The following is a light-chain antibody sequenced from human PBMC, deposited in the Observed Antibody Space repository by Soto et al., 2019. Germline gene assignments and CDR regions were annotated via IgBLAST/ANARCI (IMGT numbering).Light chain of an antibody. Sequence: QAVVTQEPSFSVSPGGTDTLTFGLSSGSVSTSYYPSWYQQTPGQAPRTLIYNTNTRSSGVPDRFSGSILGNKAALTITGAKADDESDYYCVLYMGNAWVFGVGTQLTIL. CDR1: SGSVSTSYY. CDR2: NTN. V-gene: IGLV8-61*01. J-gene: IGLJ3*02. CDR3: VLYMGNAWV.